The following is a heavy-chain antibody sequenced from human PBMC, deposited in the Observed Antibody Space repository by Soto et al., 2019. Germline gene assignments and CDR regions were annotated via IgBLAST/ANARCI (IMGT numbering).Heavy chain of an antibody. D-gene: IGHD3-22*01. CDR2: INSDGSST. V-gene: IGHV3-74*01. Sequence: PGGSLRLSCAASGFTFSSYWMHWVRQAPGKGLVWVSRINSDGSSTSYADSVKGRFTISRDNAKNTLYLQMNSLRAEDTAVYYCARDHFTYYYDRCGYPPLDYYYGMDFWGKETRLTVPS. CDR3: ARDHFTYYYDRCGYPPLDYYYGMDF. J-gene: IGHJ6*04. CDR1: GFTFSSYW.